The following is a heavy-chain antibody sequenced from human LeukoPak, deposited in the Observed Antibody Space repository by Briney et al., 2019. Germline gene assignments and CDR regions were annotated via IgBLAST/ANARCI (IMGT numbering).Heavy chain of an antibody. D-gene: IGHD6-13*01. CDR2: ISGSGGST. CDR3: AKVSAGTLAYFQH. V-gene: IGHV3-23*01. CDR1: GFTFSDYY. Sequence: GGSLRLSCAASGFTFSDYYMSWVRQAPGKGLEWVSAISGSGGSTYYADSVKGRFTISRDNSKNTLYLQMNSLRAEDTAVYYCAKVSAGTLAYFQHWGQGTLVTVSS. J-gene: IGHJ1*01.